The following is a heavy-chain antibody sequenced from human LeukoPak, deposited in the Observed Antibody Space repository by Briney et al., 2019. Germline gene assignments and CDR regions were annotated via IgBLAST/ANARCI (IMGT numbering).Heavy chain of an antibody. CDR1: GFSLTNYG. D-gene: IGHD5-18*01. CDR3: ARDSGQRGYSYGD. V-gene: IGHV3-48*01. Sequence: GGSLRLSCAASGFSLTNYGMNWVRQAPGKGLEWISYISNTSSRIYYADSVKGRFTISRDNSKNTLYLQTNSLRAEDTAVYYCARDSGQRGYSYGDWGRGTLVTVSS. J-gene: IGHJ4*02. CDR2: ISNTSSRI.